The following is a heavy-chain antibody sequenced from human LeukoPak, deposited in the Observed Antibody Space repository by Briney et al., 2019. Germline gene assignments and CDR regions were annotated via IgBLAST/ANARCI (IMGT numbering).Heavy chain of an antibody. J-gene: IGHJ4*02. CDR3: AKGYDFWSGYYCDY. Sequence: GGSLRLSCAASGFTFSSYGMHWVRQAPGKGLEWVAFMRYDGSNKYYADSVKGRFTISRDNSKNTLYLQMNSLRAEDTAVYYCAKGYDFWSGYYCDYWGQGTLVTVSS. V-gene: IGHV3-30*02. CDR2: MRYDGSNK. D-gene: IGHD3-3*01. CDR1: GFTFSSYG.